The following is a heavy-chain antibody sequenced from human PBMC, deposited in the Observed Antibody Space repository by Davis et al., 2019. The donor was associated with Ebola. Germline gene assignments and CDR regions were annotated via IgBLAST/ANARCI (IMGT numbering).Heavy chain of an antibody. CDR2: INHSGST. D-gene: IGHD2-8*01. CDR1: GGSFSGYY. Sequence: GSLRLSCAVYGGSFSGYYWSWIRQPPGKGLEWIGEINHSGSTNYNPSLKSRVTISVDTSKNQFSLKLSSVTAADTAVYYCARSRSCTNGVCYTGWFDPWGQGTLVTVSS. J-gene: IGHJ5*02. V-gene: IGHV4-34*01. CDR3: ARSRSCTNGVCYTGWFDP.